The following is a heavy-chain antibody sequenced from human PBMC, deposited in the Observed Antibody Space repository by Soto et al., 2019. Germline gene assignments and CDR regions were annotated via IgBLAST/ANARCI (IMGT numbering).Heavy chain of an antibody. CDR1: GFTY. V-gene: IGHV3-23*01. D-gene: IGHD2-2*01. CDR3: AKNDIVVVPAAIEDY. CDR2: ISGSGGST. Sequence: GGSLRLSCAASGFTYMSWVRQAPGKGLEWVSAISGSGGSTYYADSVKGRFTISRDNSKNTLYLQMNSLRAEDTAVYYCAKNDIVVVPAAIEDYWGQGTLVTVSS. J-gene: IGHJ4*02.